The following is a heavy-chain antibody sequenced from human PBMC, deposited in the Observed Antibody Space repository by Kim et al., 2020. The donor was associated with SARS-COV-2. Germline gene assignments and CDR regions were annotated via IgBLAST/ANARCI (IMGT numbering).Heavy chain of an antibody. CDR3: ARGPFKNYFGSGSFYDVTPRRTESDMDL. J-gene: IGHJ6*02. V-gene: IGHV4-34*01. CDR1: GESFSGYF. CDR2: VNHIGTT. Sequence: SETLSLTCAVYGESFSGYFWSWIRQPPGRGLEWIGEVNHIGTTNYKPSLGSRVTLSVDTSKNQFSLKLNSVIAADTAIYYCARGPFKNYFGSGSFYDVTPRRTESDMDLGGPGTGVSVS. D-gene: IGHD3-10*01.